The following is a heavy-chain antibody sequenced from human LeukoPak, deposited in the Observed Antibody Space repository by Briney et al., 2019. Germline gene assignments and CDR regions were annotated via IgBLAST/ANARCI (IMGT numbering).Heavy chain of an antibody. D-gene: IGHD2-2*01. V-gene: IGHV1-46*01. CDR3: ARGGYCSSTSCSGMDV. J-gene: IGHJ6*04. CDR1: GYTFTSYY. Sequence: ASVKVSCKASGYTFTSYYMHWVRQAPGQGLEWMGIINPSGGSTSYAQKFQGRVTMTRDMSTSTVYMELSSLRSEDTAVYYCARGGYCSSTSCSGMDVWGKGTTVTVSS. CDR2: INPSGGST.